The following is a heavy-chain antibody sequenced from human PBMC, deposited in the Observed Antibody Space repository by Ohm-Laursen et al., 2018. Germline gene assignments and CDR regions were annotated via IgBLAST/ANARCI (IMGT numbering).Heavy chain of an antibody. CDR2: ISWNSASI. CDR3: AKDIGSSGYCHYFDY. Sequence: SLRLSCTASGFTFADYAMHWVRQAPGKGLEWVSGISWNSASIDYADSVKGRFTISRDNAKNSLYLQMNSLRAEDSALYYCAKDIGSSGYCHYFDYWGQGTLVTVSS. V-gene: IGHV3-9*01. CDR1: GFTFADYA. D-gene: IGHD3-22*01. J-gene: IGHJ4*02.